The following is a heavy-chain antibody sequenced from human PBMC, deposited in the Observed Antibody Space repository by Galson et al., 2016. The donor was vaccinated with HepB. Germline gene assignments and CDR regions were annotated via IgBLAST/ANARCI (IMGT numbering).Heavy chain of an antibody. CDR2: FDGTGGNT. CDR3: AKSIGASYRQFFDS. V-gene: IGHV3-23*01. CDR1: GFTFPFYA. D-gene: IGHD1-1*01. J-gene: IGHJ4*02. Sequence: SLRLSCAASGFTFPFYAMSWVRQAPGKGLEWVSGFDGTGGNTYYADSVQGRFTISRDNSKSTVYLLMNSLRAEDTAVYYCAKSIGASYRQFFDSWGQGTLVTVSS.